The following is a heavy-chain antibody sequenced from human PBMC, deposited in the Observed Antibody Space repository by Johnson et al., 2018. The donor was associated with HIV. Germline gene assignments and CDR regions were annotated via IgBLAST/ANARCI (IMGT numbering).Heavy chain of an antibody. Sequence: VQLVESGGGVVRPGGSLRLSCAASGFTLDDSGMSWVRHAPGKGLEWVSGINWNGGSTGYADSVKGRFTISRDNAKNSLYLQMNSLRAEDTALYYCASGDELGDDAFDIWGQGTMVTVSS. V-gene: IGHV3-20*04. CDR2: INWNGGST. CDR3: ASGDELGDDAFDI. D-gene: IGHD7-27*01. CDR1: GFTLDDSG. J-gene: IGHJ3*02.